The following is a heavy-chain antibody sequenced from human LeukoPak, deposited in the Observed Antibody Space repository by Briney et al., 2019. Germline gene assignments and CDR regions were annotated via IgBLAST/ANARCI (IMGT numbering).Heavy chain of an antibody. Sequence: GGSLRLSCAASGFTFNGYVMHWVRQAPGKGLEWVAFVHYDGDYKNYTDSVKGRFTISRDNSKNTLYLEMNSLTPEDTAAYYCAKGRARDVWGKGTTVTVPS. D-gene: IGHD3-10*01. CDR3: AKGRARDV. CDR2: VHYDGDYK. CDR1: GFTFNGYV. J-gene: IGHJ6*04. V-gene: IGHV3-30*02.